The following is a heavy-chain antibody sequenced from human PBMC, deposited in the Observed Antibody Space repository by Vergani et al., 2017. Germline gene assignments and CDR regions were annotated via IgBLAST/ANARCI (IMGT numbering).Heavy chain of an antibody. CDR1: GFTFSSYA. D-gene: IGHD5-18*01. J-gene: IGHJ6*02. Sequence: EVQLLESGGGLVQPGGSLRLSCAASGFTFSSYAMSWVRQAPGKGLEWVSAISGSGGSTYYADSVKGRFTISRDNSKNPLYLQMNSLRAEDTAVYYCAKESAMVFGFSYYGMDVWGQGTTVTVSS. CDR2: ISGSGGST. V-gene: IGHV3-23*01. CDR3: AKESAMVFGFSYYGMDV.